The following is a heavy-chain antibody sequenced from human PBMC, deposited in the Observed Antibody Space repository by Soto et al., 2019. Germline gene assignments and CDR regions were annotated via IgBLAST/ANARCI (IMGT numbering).Heavy chain of an antibody. CDR2: IYPGDSDT. Sequence: PGESLKVSWKGSGYSFTNYWIGWVRQVPGKGLEWMGIIYPGDSDTRYSPSFQGQVTISADKSITTAYLQWSSLKASDTAMYYCARHRGTARGSFEIWGQGTMVTVSS. CDR1: GYSFTNYW. D-gene: IGHD2-21*02. J-gene: IGHJ3*02. CDR3: ARHRGTARGSFEI. V-gene: IGHV5-51*01.